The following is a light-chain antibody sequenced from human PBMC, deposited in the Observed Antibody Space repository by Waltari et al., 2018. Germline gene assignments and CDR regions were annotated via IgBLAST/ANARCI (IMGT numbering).Light chain of an antibody. J-gene: IGKJ1*01. Sequence: EIVLTLSPGTLPLSPGERATLSCRASQCIGRSLAWYQEKPGQPPRLLIYGTSNRATGIPDRFSGGGSATDFSLTISRLEPEDVAMYYCQHYVSLPVTFGQGTKVEIK. CDR3: QHYVSLPVT. CDR1: QCIGRS. V-gene: IGKV3-20*01. CDR2: GTS.